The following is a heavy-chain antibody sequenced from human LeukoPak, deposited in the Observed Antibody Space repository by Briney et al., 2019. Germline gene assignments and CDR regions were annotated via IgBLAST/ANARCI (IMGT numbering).Heavy chain of an antibody. V-gene: IGHV4-38-2*01. CDR2: IYHSGST. Sequence: PSETLSLTCAVSGYSISSGYCWGWIRQPPGKGLEWIGSIYHSGSTYYNPSLKSRVTISVDTSKNQFSLKLSSVTAADTAVYYCARKVGASGWSDYWGQGTLVTVSS. CDR1: GYSISSGYC. J-gene: IGHJ4*02. CDR3: ARKVGASGWSDY. D-gene: IGHD6-19*01.